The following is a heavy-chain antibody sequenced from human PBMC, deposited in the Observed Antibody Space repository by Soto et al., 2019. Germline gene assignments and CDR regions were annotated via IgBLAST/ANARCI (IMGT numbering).Heavy chain of an antibody. Sequence: SETLSLTCAVSGGSFTSNNWWTWVRQPPGQGLEWIGEIYRTGSTNYNPSLKSRVTISLDKSENQFSLKVTSLTAADMAVYYCTSRDPGTSVDYWGQGTLVTVSS. V-gene: IGHV4-4*02. CDR1: GGSFTSNNW. CDR2: IYRTGST. J-gene: IGHJ4*02. D-gene: IGHD1-7*01. CDR3: TSRDPGTSVDY.